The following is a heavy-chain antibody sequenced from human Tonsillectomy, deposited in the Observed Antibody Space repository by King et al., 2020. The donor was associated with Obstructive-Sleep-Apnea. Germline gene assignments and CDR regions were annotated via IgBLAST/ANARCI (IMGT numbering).Heavy chain of an antibody. CDR2: ISSSGGYI. CDR1: GFTFSSYS. J-gene: IGHJ6*02. CDR3: ARDGEDMMTKIRYYYYYSMDV. D-gene: IGHD2-15*01. V-gene: IGHV3-21*01. Sequence: VQLVESGGGLVKPGGSLRLSCAASGFTFSSYSMNWVRQAPGKGLEWVSSISSSGGYIYYADSVKGRFTISRDNAKNSLFLQMSSLRAEDTAMYYCARDGEDMMTKIRYYYYYSMDVWGQGTTVTVSS.